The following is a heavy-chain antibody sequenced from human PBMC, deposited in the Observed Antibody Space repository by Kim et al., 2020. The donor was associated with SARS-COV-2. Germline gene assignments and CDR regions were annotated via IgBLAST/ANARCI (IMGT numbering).Heavy chain of an antibody. CDR2: IYYSGST. CDR3: ARWGRYFDWFFFWY. D-gene: IGHD3-9*01. V-gene: IGHV4-39*01. Sequence: SETLSLTCTVSGGSISSSSYYWGWIRQPPGKGLEWIGSIYYSGSTYYNPSLKSRVTISVDTSKNQFSLKLSSVTAADTAVYYCARWGRYFDWFFFWYWGQGNLVTVSS. CDR1: GGSISSSSYY. J-gene: IGHJ4*02.